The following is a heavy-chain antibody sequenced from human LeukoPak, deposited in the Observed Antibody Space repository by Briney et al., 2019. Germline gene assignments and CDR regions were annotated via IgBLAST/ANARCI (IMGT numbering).Heavy chain of an antibody. CDR1: GFTVSSNY. CDR3: ARGGRWLQSLGYYYGMDV. Sequence: GGSLRLSCAASGFTVSSNYMRWVRQAPGKGLEWVSVIYSGGSTYYADSVKGRFTISRHNSKNTLYLQMNSLRAEDTAVYYCARGGRWLQSLGYYYGMDVWGQGTTVTVSS. CDR2: IYSGGST. D-gene: IGHD5-24*01. V-gene: IGHV3-53*04. J-gene: IGHJ6*02.